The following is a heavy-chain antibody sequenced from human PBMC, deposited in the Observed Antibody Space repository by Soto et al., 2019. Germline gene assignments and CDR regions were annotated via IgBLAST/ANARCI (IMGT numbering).Heavy chain of an antibody. V-gene: IGHV1-69*08. Sequence: HVQLVQSGAEVKKPGSSVNVSCKASGGTFSNHLISWVRQAPGQGLEWMGTIIPLFGTLNYAQKLQVRVTLSADRSTSTAYMELSSLRSDDTAVYYCASGSLYGSGSYPVDYWGQGTLVTVSS. CDR3: ASGSLYGSGSYPVDY. D-gene: IGHD3-10*01. CDR2: IIPLFGTL. CDR1: GGTFSNHL. J-gene: IGHJ4*01.